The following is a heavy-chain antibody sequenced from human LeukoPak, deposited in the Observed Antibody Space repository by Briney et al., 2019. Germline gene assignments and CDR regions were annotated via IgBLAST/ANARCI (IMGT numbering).Heavy chain of an antibody. V-gene: IGHV4-31*02. CDR1: GFTFSSYA. D-gene: IGHD3-10*01. CDR3: ATRRASKFYFDY. CDR2: IYYSGST. Sequence: LRLSCAASGFTFSSYAMSWIRQHPGKGLEWIGHIYYSGSTYFNPSLKSRVTISVDVSKDQFSLKLSSVTAADTAVYYCATRRASKFYFDYWGQGTLVTVSS. J-gene: IGHJ4*02.